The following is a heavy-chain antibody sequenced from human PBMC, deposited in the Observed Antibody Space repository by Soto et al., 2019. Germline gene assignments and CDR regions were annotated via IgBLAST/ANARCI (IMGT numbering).Heavy chain of an antibody. CDR3: ARGLGGRMDD. J-gene: IGHJ6*02. CDR1: GTIFSSYT. Sequence: QVQLVQSGAEVKKPGSSVRVSCKASGTIFSSYTISWVRQAPGQGLEWMGRIIPILGETNSAQKFQDRVTLTADKSTNTAYMELNSLRCEDTAVYYCARGLGGRMDDWGQGTTVTVSS. V-gene: IGHV1-69*08. CDR2: IIPILGET. D-gene: IGHD3-16*01.